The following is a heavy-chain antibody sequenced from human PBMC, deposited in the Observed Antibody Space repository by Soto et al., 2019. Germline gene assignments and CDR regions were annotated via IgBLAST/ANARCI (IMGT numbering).Heavy chain of an antibody. V-gene: IGHV3-53*04. CDR2: LHSGGDT. J-gene: IGHJ6*02. Sequence: VQLVESGGGLVQPGGSLRLSCVASGIPVSSNYMTWVRQAPGKGLEWVSVLHSGGDTYYANSVKGRFTISRHVSTNTLFVQMNSLTVEDTAVYYCARDGPYYYASRMDVWGQGTTVTVSS. CDR3: ARDGPYYYASRMDV. CDR1: GIPVSSNY. D-gene: IGHD3-10*01.